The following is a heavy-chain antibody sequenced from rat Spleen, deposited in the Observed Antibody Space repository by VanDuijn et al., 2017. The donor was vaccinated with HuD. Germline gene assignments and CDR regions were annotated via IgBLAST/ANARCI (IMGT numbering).Heavy chain of an antibody. D-gene: IGHD1-2*01. CDR2: ISTGGGNT. CDR3: ARHSPFITIAPGYFDY. Sequence: EVQLVESGGGLVQPGRSMKLSCAASGFTFSNYYMAWVRQAPTKGLEWVASISTGGGNTYYRDSVKGRFTISRDNAKSTLYLQMDSLRSEDTATYYCARHSPFITIAPGYFDYWGQGVMVTVSS. J-gene: IGHJ2*01. CDR1: GFTFSNYY. V-gene: IGHV5-25*01.